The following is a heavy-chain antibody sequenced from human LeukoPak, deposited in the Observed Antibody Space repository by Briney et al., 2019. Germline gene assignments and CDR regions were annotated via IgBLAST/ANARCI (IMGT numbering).Heavy chain of an antibody. Sequence: ASVKVSCKASGCTFTSYGISWVRQAPGQGLEWMGWIGAYNDNTNYSQKFQGRVTMTTDTSTSTAYMELRSLRSDDTAVYYCARDGLTGDERFDPWGQGTLVTVSS. V-gene: IGHV1-18*01. CDR3: ARDGLTGDERFDP. J-gene: IGHJ5*02. CDR2: IGAYNDNT. CDR1: GCTFTSYG. D-gene: IGHD7-27*01.